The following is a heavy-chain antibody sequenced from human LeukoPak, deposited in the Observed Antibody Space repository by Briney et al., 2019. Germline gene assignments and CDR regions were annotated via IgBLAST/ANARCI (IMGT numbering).Heavy chain of an antibody. CDR1: GFTFSSYA. V-gene: IGHV3-23*01. CDR3: ARVDYGDLGYFDY. Sequence: PGGSLRLSCAASGFTFSSYAMSWVRQAPGKGLEWVSAISGSGGSTYYADSVKGRFTISRDNSKNTLYLQMNSLRAEDTAVYYCARVDYGDLGYFDYWGQGTLVTVSS. J-gene: IGHJ4*02. CDR2: ISGSGGST. D-gene: IGHD4-17*01.